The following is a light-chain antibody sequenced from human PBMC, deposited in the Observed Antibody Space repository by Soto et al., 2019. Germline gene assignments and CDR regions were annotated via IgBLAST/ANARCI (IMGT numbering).Light chain of an antibody. J-gene: IGKJ1*01. Sequence: DIVLTQTPGTLSLSPGERATLSCGASQRVGSNYLAWYQQNPGQPPRLLIHGASSRASGIPDRFSGSRSGTDFTLTISDLEPADFGLYYCQQRLNWPPGFGQGTKVDI. CDR1: QRVGSNY. CDR2: GAS. V-gene: IGKV3D-20*02. CDR3: QQRLNWPPG.